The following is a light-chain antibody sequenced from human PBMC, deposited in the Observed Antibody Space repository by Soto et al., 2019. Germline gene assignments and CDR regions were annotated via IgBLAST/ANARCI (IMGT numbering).Light chain of an antibody. CDR2: EVT. Sequence: QSVLTQPASVSGSPGQSITISCTGTSSDVGGYNHVSWYQIHPGKAPKLIIYEVTSRPSGVSYRFSGSKSGNSASLTISGLQAEDEADYHCCSYAGESTVTFGGGTKLTVL. CDR3: CSYAGESTVT. CDR1: SSDVGGYNH. J-gene: IGLJ2*01. V-gene: IGLV2-14*01.